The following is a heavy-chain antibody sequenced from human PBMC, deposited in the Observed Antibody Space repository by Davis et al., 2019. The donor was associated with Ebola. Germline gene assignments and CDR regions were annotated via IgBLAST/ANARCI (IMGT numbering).Heavy chain of an antibody. CDR3: ARANIGRNGPIKDY. D-gene: IGHD5-12*01. CDR2: INRDGSEK. Sequence: GESLKISCTASAFTFSSDWMSWVRQAPGKGLEWVANINRDGSEKSYVDSVKGRFIISRDNPRNSLYLQMNSLRAEDAAVYYCARANIGRNGPIKDYWSQGTLVTVSS. J-gene: IGHJ4*02. V-gene: IGHV3-7*03. CDR1: AFTFSSDW.